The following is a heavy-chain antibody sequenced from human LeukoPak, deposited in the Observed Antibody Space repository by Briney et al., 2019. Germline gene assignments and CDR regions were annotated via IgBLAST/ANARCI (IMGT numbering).Heavy chain of an antibody. J-gene: IGHJ6*03. CDR1: GGSFSGYY. Sequence: SETLSLTCAVYGGSFSGYYWSWIRQPPGKGLEWIGEINHSGSTNYNPSLKSRVTISVDTSKNQFSLKLSSVTAADTAVYYCARGRISYYYYYYMDVWGKGATVTVSS. V-gene: IGHV4-34*01. CDR3: ARGRISYYYYYYMDV. CDR2: INHSGST.